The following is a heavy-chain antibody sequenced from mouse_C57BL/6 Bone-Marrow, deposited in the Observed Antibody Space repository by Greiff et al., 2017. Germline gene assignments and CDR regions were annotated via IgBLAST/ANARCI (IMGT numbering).Heavy chain of an antibody. CDR1: GFSLTSYG. J-gene: IGHJ2*01. D-gene: IGHD1-1*01. CDR3: ARNGYYYGLYFDY. Sequence: VKLMESGPGLVQPSQSLSITCTVSGFSLTSYGVHWVRQSPGKGLEWLGVIWSGGSTDYNAAFISSLSISKDNSKSQVFFKMNILQADDTAIYYCARNGYYYGLYFDYWGQCTTLTVSS. V-gene: IGHV2-2*01. CDR2: IWSGGST.